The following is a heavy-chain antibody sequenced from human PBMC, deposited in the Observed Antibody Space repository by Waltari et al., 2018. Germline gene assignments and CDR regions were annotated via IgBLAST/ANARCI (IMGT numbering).Heavy chain of an antibody. CDR2: ISLDGSRT. Sequence: QVQLVESGGGVVQPGRSLRLSCAASGFTFSSYAMHWVRQAPGKGVEWVAVISLDGSRTHDAESVKGRFTISRDNSENTVYLQMNSLRAEDTTLYYCAREGSGSAWSSFDYWGQGTLVTVSS. V-gene: IGHV3-30*04. D-gene: IGHD6-19*01. CDR1: GFTFSSYA. J-gene: IGHJ4*02. CDR3: AREGSGSAWSSFDY.